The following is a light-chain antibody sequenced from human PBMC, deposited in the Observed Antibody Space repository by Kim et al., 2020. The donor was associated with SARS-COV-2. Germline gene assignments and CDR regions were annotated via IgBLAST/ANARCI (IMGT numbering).Light chain of an antibody. Sequence: DIQMTQSPSTLSASVGDRVTITCRASQSISSWLAWYQQKPGKAPKLVIYKASSLESGVPSRFSGSGSGTEFTLTISSLQPDDFATYYCQQYNSYSTYTFGQGTKLEI. J-gene: IGKJ2*01. CDR1: QSISSW. CDR3: QQYNSYSTYT. CDR2: KAS. V-gene: IGKV1-5*03.